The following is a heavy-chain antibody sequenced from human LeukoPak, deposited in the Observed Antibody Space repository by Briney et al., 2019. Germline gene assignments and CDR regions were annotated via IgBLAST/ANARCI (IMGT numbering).Heavy chain of an antibody. CDR2: IYSGGST. CDR1: GFTVSSNY. J-gene: IGHJ6*02. Sequence: GGSLRLSCAASGFTVSSNYMSWVRQAPGKGREGGSVIYSGGSTYYADSVKGRFTISRDNSKNTLYLQMNSLRAEDTGVYYCARAPGDYDSSGYYYSRYYYYGMDVWGQGTTVTVSS. D-gene: IGHD3-22*01. CDR3: ARAPGDYDSSGYYYSRYYYYGMDV. V-gene: IGHV3-53*01.